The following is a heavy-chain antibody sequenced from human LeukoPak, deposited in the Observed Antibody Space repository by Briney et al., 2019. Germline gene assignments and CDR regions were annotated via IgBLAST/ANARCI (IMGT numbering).Heavy chain of an antibody. V-gene: IGHV1-18*01. CDR2: ISAYNGNT. D-gene: IGHD1-1*01. Sequence: GASVKVSCKASGYTFTTYGISWVRQAPGQGLEWMGWISAYNGNTNYARKFQGRVTMTTDTSTTTAYMELRSLRSDDTAVYYCARRLERHHDFDNWGQGTLVTVSS. J-gene: IGHJ4*02. CDR1: GYTFTTYG. CDR3: ARRLERHHDFDN.